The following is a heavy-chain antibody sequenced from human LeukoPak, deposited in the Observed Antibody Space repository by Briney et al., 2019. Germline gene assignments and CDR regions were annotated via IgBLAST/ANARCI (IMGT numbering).Heavy chain of an antibody. CDR1: GYTFTGYY. D-gene: IGHD3-22*01. CDR2: INPNSGGT. Sequence: RASVKVSCKASGYTFTGYYMHWVRQAPGQGLEWMGWINPNSGGTNYAQKFQGRVTMTRDTSISTAYMELSRLRSDDTAVYYCVSMGNYYDSGGYYYWGQGTLVTVSS. V-gene: IGHV1-2*02. J-gene: IGHJ4*02. CDR3: VSMGNYYDSGGYYY.